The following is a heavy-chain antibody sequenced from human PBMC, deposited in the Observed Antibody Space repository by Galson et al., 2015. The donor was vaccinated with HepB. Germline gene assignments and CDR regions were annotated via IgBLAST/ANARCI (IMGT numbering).Heavy chain of an antibody. V-gene: IGHV3-7*01. CDR3: ALLQEHL. CDR1: GFTFSNHW. Sequence: SLRLSCASSGFTFSNHWMSWVRQAPGKRPEWVANLNQYGSVMYYVDSVKGRFTISRDNAKNSLYLQMNSLHQGPIGLPPGALLQEHLWG. D-gene: IGHD1-26*01. J-gene: IGHJ6*01. CDR2: LNQYGSVM.